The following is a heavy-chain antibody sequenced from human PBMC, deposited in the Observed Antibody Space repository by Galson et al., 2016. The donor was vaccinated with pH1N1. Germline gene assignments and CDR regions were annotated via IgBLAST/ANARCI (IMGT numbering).Heavy chain of an antibody. V-gene: IGHV7-4-1*02. CDR3: ASPRPLLRYFDWLLPGGLDY. CDR2: IHTNTGNP. CDR1: GYTFTSYA. D-gene: IGHD3-9*01. Sequence: SVKVSCKASGYTFTSYAMNWVRQAPGQGLEWMGWIHTNTGNPTYAQGFTGRFVFSLDTSDSTTYLHISSLKAEDTAVYYCASPRPLLRYFDWLLPGGLDYWGQGTLVTVSS. J-gene: IGHJ4*02.